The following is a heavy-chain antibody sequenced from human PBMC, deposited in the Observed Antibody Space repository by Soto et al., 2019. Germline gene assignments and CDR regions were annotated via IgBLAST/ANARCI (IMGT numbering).Heavy chain of an antibody. V-gene: IGHV1-18*01. CDR1: GYSFTRYG. CDR3: AMVDVYVTPSPQDV. Sequence: VHLVQSGAEVKNPGASVTVSCKASGYSFTRYGIGWARQAPGQGLEWMGWINAYNGNTNYAQNLQGRLTLTTDTSTTTAYMELRSLRSNDTAIYYCAMVDVYVTPSPQDVWGQGTTVTVSS. CDR2: INAYNGNT. J-gene: IGHJ6*02. D-gene: IGHD3-16*01.